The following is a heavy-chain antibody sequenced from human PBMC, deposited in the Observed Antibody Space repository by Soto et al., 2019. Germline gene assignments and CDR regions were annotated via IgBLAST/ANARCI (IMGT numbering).Heavy chain of an antibody. CDR3: TTDSYMTNIIVRFDY. V-gene: IGHV3-15*07. J-gene: IGHJ4*01. D-gene: IGHD4-17*01. CDR1: GFIFSNAW. CDR2: VKSKNDGGTT. Sequence: GGSLRLSCAASGFIFSNAWINWVRQAPGKGLEWVGRVKSKNDGGTTDFDAPVKGRFAISRDDSKNMVYLEMNSLKTEDTAIYYCTTDSYMTNIIVRFDYWGHGTLVTVSS.